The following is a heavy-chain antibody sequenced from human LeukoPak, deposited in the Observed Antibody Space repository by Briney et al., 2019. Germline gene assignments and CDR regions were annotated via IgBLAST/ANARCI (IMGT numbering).Heavy chain of an antibody. J-gene: IGHJ6*02. Sequence: ASVKVSCKASGYTFTGYYMYWVRQAPGQGLERMGWINHNSGGTNYAQKFQGRVTMTRDTSISTADMELSRLRSDDTAVYYCARAASIAARYYYYYGMDVWGQGTTVTVSS. CDR3: ARAASIAARYYYYYGMDV. CDR2: INHNSGGT. V-gene: IGHV1-2*02. D-gene: IGHD6-6*01. CDR1: GYTFTGYY.